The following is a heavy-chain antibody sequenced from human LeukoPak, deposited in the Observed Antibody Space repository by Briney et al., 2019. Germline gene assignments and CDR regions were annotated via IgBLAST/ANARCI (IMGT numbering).Heavy chain of an antibody. J-gene: IGHJ4*02. V-gene: IGHV3-30-3*01. Sequence: GGSLRLSCAASGFTFSSYAMHWVRQAPGKGLEWVAVISYDGSNKYYADSLKGRFTISRDNSKNTLYVQMNSLRAEDTGLYYCARPYSSGGYGDFDYWGQGTLVTVSS. CDR3: ARPYSSGGYGDFDY. CDR2: ISYDGSNK. CDR1: GFTFSSYA. D-gene: IGHD6-19*01.